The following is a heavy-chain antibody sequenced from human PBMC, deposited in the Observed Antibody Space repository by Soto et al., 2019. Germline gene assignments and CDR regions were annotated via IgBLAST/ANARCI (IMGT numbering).Heavy chain of an antibody. Sequence: SECLSLPCTVSGSPISSYYRSWIRQLPGKGLERIGYIYYSGSTNYNPSLKSRVTISVDTSKNQFSLKLRSVTAADTAVYYCARYSEVVAATKGWVSYFDYWGQGTLVTVSS. D-gene: IGHD2-15*01. J-gene: IGHJ4*02. CDR2: IYYSGST. CDR3: ARYSEVVAATKGWVSYFDY. V-gene: IGHV4-59*01. CDR1: GSPISSYY.